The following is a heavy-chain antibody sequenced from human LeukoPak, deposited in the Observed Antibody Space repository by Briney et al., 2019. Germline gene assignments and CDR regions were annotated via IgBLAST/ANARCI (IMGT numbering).Heavy chain of an antibody. V-gene: IGHV3-66*01. CDR3: ARGSSSSQPDFDY. CDR1: GFTVSSNY. D-gene: IGHD6-13*01. CDR2: IYSGGST. J-gene: IGHJ4*02. Sequence: GGSLRLSCAAFGFTVSSNYMSWVRQAPGKGLEWVSVIYSGGSTYYADSVKGRFTISRDNSKNTLYLQMNSLRAEDTAVYYCARGSSSSQPDFDYWGQGTLVTVSS.